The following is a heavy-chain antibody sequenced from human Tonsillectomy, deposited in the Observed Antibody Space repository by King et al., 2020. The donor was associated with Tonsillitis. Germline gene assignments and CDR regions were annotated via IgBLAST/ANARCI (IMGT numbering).Heavy chain of an antibody. V-gene: IGHV2-70*04. J-gene: IGHJ4*02. CDR1: GFSLRTIVMR. CDR2: IDWNDDK. Sequence: VTLKESGPALVKPTQTLTLTCTFSGFSLRTIVMRVSWIRQPPGKALEWLARIDWNDDKFYSTSLKTRLTISKDTSKNQVVLPRTNMDPWDTATYYCANISEISSFEYWGQGTLVTVSS. D-gene: IGHD6-25*01. CDR3: ANISEISSFEY.